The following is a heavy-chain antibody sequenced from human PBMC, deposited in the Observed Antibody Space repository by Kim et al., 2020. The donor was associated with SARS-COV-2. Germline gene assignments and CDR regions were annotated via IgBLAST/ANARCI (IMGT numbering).Heavy chain of an antibody. CDR1: GDSISTYY. J-gene: IGHJ4*02. V-gene: IGHV4-59*01. CDR2: IDHTGST. Sequence: SETLSLTCTVSGDSISTYYWSWIRQPPGKGLEWIGYIDHTGSTNYNPSLRSRVTLSVDTSKNRFSLKLSSVTAADTAVYYCAREGDYCSITRCPFDLWGQGILVTVSS. CDR3: AREGDYCSITRCPFDL. D-gene: IGHD2-2*01.